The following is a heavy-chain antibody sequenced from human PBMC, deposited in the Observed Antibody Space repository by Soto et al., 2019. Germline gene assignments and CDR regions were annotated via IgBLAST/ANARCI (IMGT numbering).Heavy chain of an antibody. Sequence: EVYLVESGGGVVRPGGSLRLSCAASGFGFDEYGMSWVRQGPGKGLEWVSGINRHGDSTGYADSVKGRFTISRDNVKNPLYLQMNGLRAEDTVFYYCARDHRWGYEYGDYGDSWGQGNLVTVSS. V-gene: IGHV3-20*04. CDR2: INRHGDST. CDR1: GFGFDEYG. J-gene: IGHJ4*02. CDR3: ARDHRWGYEYGDYGDS. D-gene: IGHD4-17*01.